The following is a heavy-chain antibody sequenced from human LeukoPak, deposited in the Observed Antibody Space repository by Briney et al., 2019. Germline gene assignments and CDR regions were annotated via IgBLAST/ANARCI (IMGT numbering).Heavy chain of an antibody. V-gene: IGHV1-2*06. CDR3: ARDGEGYTDV. J-gene: IGHJ6*03. Sequence: ASVKVSCKPSGHTFTGYYMHWVRQAPGQGLEWMGRINPNTGVTNYAQKFQGRVTMTRDTSISTAYMELSRLRSDDTAVYYCARDGEGYTDVWGKGTTVTVSS. CDR2: INPNTGVT. CDR1: GHTFTGYY. D-gene: IGHD3-10*01.